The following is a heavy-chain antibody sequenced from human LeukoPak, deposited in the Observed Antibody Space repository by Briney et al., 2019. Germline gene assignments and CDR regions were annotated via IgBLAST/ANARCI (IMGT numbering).Heavy chain of an antibody. V-gene: IGHV3-7*01. CDR1: GFAFSSYW. CDR2: IKPDGSGK. J-gene: IGHJ4*02. D-gene: IGHD6-19*01. Sequence: GGSLRLSCAAPGFAFSSYWMTWVRQAPGKGLERVATIKPDGSGKTYVDSVKGRFTISRDNAKNSLYLQMRGLRVEDTAVYYCSSQPAVLDLDCWGQGTLVTVSS. CDR3: SSQPAVLDLDC.